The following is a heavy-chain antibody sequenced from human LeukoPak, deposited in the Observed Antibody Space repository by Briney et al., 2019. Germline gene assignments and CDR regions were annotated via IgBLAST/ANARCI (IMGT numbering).Heavy chain of an antibody. CDR3: ARDRDGLTRVVPAAMRMEVYSDY. Sequence: KPGGSLRLSCAASGFTFSSYSMNWVRQAPGKGLEWVSSISSSSSYIYYADSVKGRFTISRDNAKNSLYLQMNSLRAEDTAVYYCARDRDGLTRVVPAAMRMEVYSDYWGQGTLVTVSS. CDR1: GFTFSSYS. J-gene: IGHJ4*02. D-gene: IGHD2-2*01. V-gene: IGHV3-21*01. CDR2: ISSSSSYI.